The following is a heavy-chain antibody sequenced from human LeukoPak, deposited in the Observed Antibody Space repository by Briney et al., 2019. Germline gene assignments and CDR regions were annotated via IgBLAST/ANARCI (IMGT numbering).Heavy chain of an antibody. CDR2: ISAYNGNT. J-gene: IGHJ6*03. D-gene: IGHD5-12*01. CDR3: ARTDIVATRDRGYMDV. CDR1: GYTFTSYG. Sequence: ASVKVSCKASGYTFTSYGISWVRQAPGQGLEWMGWISAYNGNTNYPQKLQGRVTMTTDTSTSTAYMELRSLRSDDTAVYYCARTDIVATRDRGYMDVWGKGTTVTVSS. V-gene: IGHV1-18*01.